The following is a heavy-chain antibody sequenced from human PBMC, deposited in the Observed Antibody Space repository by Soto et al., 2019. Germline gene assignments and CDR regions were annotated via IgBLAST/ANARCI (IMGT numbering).Heavy chain of an antibody. CDR2: INPNSGGT. Sequence: ASVKVSCKASGYTFTGYYMHWVRQAPGQGLEWMGWINPNSGGTNYAQKFQGWVTMTRDTSISTAYMELSRLRSDDTAVYYCARDNYYDSSGPSSWFDPWGQGTLVTVSS. V-gene: IGHV1-2*04. D-gene: IGHD3-22*01. CDR1: GYTFTGYY. CDR3: ARDNYYDSSGPSSWFDP. J-gene: IGHJ5*02.